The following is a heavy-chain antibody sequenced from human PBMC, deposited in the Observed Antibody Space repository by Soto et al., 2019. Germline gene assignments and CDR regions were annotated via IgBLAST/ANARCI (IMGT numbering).Heavy chain of an antibody. CDR1: GYSFTSYW. V-gene: IGHV5-51*01. J-gene: IGHJ6*02. CDR3: ARSTTGEPHYYYYGMDV. D-gene: IGHD1-26*01. Sequence: GESLKISCKGSGYSFTSYWIGWVRQMPGKGLEWMGIIYPGDSDTRYSPSFQGQVTISADKSISTAYLQWSSLKASDTAMYYCARSTTGEPHYYYYGMDVWGQRTTVTVSS. CDR2: IYPGDSDT.